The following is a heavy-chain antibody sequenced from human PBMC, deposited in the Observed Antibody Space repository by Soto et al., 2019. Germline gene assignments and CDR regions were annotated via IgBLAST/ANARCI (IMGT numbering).Heavy chain of an antibody. D-gene: IGHD3-9*01. CDR1: GGTFSSYA. CDR2: IIPIFGTA. J-gene: IGHJ6*02. Sequence: SVKVSCKASGGTFSSYAISWVRQAPGQGLEWMGGIIPIFGTANYAQKFQGRVTITADESTSTAYMELSSLRSEDTAVYYCARGSILTGYNYYYYGMDVWGQGTTVTVSS. CDR3: ARGSILTGYNYYYYGMDV. V-gene: IGHV1-69*13.